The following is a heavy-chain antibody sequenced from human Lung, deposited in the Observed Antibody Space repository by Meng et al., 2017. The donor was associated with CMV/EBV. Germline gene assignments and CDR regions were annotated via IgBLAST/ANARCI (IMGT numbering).Heavy chain of an antibody. CDR3: ARSITIFQSDY. Sequence: ASXXVSCKGSDYNFASYCITWVRQVPGQGLEWMGWINTYNGNTKYAQKFQDRVIMTTDRSTRTAYMELRSLRSDDTAVYYCARSITIFQSDYWGQGTLITVSS. CDR1: DYNFASYC. D-gene: IGHD3-9*01. J-gene: IGHJ4*02. V-gene: IGHV1-18*01. CDR2: INTYNGNT.